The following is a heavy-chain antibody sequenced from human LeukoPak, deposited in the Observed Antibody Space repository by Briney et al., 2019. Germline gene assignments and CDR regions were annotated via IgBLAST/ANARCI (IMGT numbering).Heavy chain of an antibody. D-gene: IGHD6-19*01. V-gene: IGHV4-34*01. CDR1: GGSFSGHY. CDR3: ARGSRSSGWYRWFDP. CDR2: INHSGST. J-gene: IGHJ5*02. Sequence: PSETLSLTCAVYGGSFSGHYWSWIRQPPGKGLEWIGEINHSGSTNYNPSLKSRVTISVDTSKNQFSLKLSSVTAADTAVYYCARGSRSSGWYRWFDPWGQGTLVTVSS.